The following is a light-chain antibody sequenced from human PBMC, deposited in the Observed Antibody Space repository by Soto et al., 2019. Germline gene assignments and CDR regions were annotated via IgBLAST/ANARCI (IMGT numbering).Light chain of an antibody. CDR3: AAWDDSLNGHV. J-gene: IGLJ1*01. CDR1: SSNIGTSS. V-gene: IGLV1-44*01. CDR2: TTN. Sequence: QSVLTQPHSASGTPGQRVTNSWSGSSSNIGTSSVHWFQQLPGTAPKLLISTTNQRPSGVPERFSGSKSGTSASLAISGLQSEDEADYYCAAWDDSLNGHVFGTGTKVTVL.